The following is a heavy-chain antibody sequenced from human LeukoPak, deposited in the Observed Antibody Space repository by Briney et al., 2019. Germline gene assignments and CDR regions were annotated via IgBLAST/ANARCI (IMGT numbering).Heavy chain of an antibody. CDR2: IYYSGST. Sequence: NPSETLSLTCTVSGGSISSGDYYWSWIRQPPGKGLEWIGYIYYSGSTYYNPSLKSRVTISVDTSKNQFSLKLSSVTAADTAVYYCARYYYGSGSYQYYFDYWGQGTLVTVSS. J-gene: IGHJ4*02. CDR1: GGSISSGDYY. D-gene: IGHD3-10*01. V-gene: IGHV4-30-4*02. CDR3: ARYYYGSGSYQYYFDY.